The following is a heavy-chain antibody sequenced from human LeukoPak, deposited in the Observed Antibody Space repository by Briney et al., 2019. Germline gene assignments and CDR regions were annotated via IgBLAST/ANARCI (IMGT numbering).Heavy chain of an antibody. J-gene: IGHJ5*02. V-gene: IGHV1-2*02. Sequence: ASVKVSCKASGYTFTGYYMHWVRQAPGQGLEWMGWINPNSGGTNYAQKFQGRVTMTRDTSISTAYMELSRLRSDDTTVYYCVRGPSYYDFWSGFSSFDPWGQGTLVTVSS. CDR3: VRGPSYYDFWSGFSSFDP. CDR1: GYTFTGYY. CDR2: INPNSGGT. D-gene: IGHD3-3*01.